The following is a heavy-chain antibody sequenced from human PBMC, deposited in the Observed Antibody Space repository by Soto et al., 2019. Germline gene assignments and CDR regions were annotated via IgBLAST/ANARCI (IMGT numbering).Heavy chain of an antibody. Sequence: SETLSLTYTVSGGSISSGGYYWSWLRQHPGKGLEWIGYIYYSGSTYYNPSLKSRVTISVDTSKNQFSLKLSSVTAADTAVYYCARVGGRNYYYYGMDVWGQGTTFTV. CDR1: GGSISSGGYY. J-gene: IGHJ6*02. CDR2: IYYSGST. CDR3: ARVGGRNYYYYGMDV. V-gene: IGHV4-31*03. D-gene: IGHD3-10*01.